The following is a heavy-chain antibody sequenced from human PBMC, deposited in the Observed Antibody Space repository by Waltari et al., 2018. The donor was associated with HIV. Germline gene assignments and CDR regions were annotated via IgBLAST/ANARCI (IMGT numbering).Heavy chain of an antibody. V-gene: IGHV1-46*01. CDR2: INPSGGYK. CDR3: ARVAYSSSWTPPFDY. CDR1: GYTFTSYY. D-gene: IGHD6-13*01. J-gene: IGHJ4*02. Sequence: QVQLVQSGAEVKKPGASVKVSCKASGYTFTSYYMHWVRQAPGQGLEWMGIINPSGGYKSYAQKFQGRVTMTRDTSTSTVYMELSSLRSDDAAVYYCARVAYSSSWTPPFDYWGQGTMVTVSS.